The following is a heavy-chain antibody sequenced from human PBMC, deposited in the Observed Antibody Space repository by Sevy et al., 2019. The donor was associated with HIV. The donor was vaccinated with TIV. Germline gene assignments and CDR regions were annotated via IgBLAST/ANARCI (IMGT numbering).Heavy chain of an antibody. D-gene: IGHD3-22*01. Sequence: GESLKISCKVSGYTLTKLSMHWVRQTPGKGLEWMTTFDPEDGDPEDGKTIYAQKFLGRVTMTEDTSTDTAYMELSSLRSEDTAVYYCATTKDYYDSSGYPFDSWGQGTLVTVSS. CDR3: ATTKDYYDSSGYPFDS. CDR1: GYTLTKLS. V-gene: IGHV1-24*01. CDR2: FDPEDGDPEDGKT. J-gene: IGHJ4*02.